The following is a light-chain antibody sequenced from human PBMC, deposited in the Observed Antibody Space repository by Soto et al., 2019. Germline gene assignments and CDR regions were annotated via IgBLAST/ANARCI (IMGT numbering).Light chain of an antibody. Sequence: DIQMTQSPSTLSASVGDRVTITCRASQSISYWLAWYQQKPGKAHNLLIYRASSLESGVPSRFSGSGSGTEFTLTIRSLQHDDCATYCCQRCNNYWTFGEGTKVELK. CDR2: RAS. CDR1: QSISYW. J-gene: IGKJ1*01. CDR3: QRCNNYWT. V-gene: IGKV1-5*03.